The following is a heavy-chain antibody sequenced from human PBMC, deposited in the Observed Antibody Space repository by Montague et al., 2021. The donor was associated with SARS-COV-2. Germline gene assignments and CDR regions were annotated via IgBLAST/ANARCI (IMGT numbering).Heavy chain of an antibody. CDR1: GGSISSYY. J-gene: IGHJ4*02. D-gene: IGHD6-13*01. CDR3: ARGTAAGTNFDD. V-gene: IGHV4-59*01. Sequence: SETLSLTCTVSGGSISSYYWSWIRQPPGKGLEWIGYIYYSGSTNYNPSLKSRVTISVDTSKNQFSLKLSSVTAADTAVYYCARGTAAGTNFDDWGQGTLVTVSS. CDR2: IYYSGST.